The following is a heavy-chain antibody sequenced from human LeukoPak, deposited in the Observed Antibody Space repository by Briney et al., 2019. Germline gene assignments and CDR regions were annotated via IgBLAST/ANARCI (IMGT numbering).Heavy chain of an antibody. CDR1: GFTFSWYT. CDR3: TGYYDSSGYYSDFDY. D-gene: IGHD3-22*01. CDR2: ISATGDNT. V-gene: IGHV3-23*01. Sequence: GGSLRLSCVASGFTFSWYTMSWVRQAPGKGLEWVSSISATGDNTYYVDSVKGRFTISRDNSKDTLYLQMNSLRAEDTAVYYCTGYYDSSGYYSDFDYWGQGTLVTVSS. J-gene: IGHJ4*02.